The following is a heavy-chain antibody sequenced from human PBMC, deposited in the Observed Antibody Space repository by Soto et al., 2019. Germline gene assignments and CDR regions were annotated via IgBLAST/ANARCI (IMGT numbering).Heavy chain of an antibody. CDR2: IYYSGST. CDR1: CGSISSYY. Sequence: PSETLSLTCTVSCGSISSYYWSWIRQPPGKGLEWIGYIYYSGSTNYNPSLKSRVTISVDTSKNQFSLKLSSVTAADTAVYYCARVHSTAFDPWGQGTLVTVSS. V-gene: IGHV4-59*01. CDR3: ARVHSTAFDP. J-gene: IGHJ5*02. D-gene: IGHD6-13*01.